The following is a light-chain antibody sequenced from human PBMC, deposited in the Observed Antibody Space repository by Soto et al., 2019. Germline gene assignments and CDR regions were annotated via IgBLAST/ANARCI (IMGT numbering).Light chain of an antibody. CDR1: QSVNSN. CDR2: AAS. J-gene: IGKJ2*01. V-gene: IGKV3-15*01. Sequence: EIVMTQSPATLSVSPGERAILSCRASQSVNSNLAWYQQKPVQAPRLLIYAASTSATGIPARFSGSGSGTEFTLTISSMQSEDFALFYCQQDNNWPPLHTFGQWTKLDIK. CDR3: QQDNNWPPLHT.